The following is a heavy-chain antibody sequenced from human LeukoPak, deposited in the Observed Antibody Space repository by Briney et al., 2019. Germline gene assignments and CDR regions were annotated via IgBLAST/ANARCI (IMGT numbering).Heavy chain of an antibody. CDR1: GYTFTSYS. D-gene: IGHD7-27*01. CDR2: INPNGGST. J-gene: IGHJ5*02. CDR3: ARDLNWGSHRPRGEMAWLDP. V-gene: IGHV1-46*01. Sequence: ASVKVSCKASGYTFTSYSMHWVRQAPGQGLEWMGIINPNGGSTIYAQKFRGRVTLTTDTSTSTGYMEMRSLTSDDTAVYYCARDLNWGSHRPRGEMAWLDPWGQGTPVTVSS.